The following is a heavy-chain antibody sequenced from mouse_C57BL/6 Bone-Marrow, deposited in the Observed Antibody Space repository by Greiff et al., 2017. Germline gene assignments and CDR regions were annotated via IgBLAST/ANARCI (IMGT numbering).Heavy chain of an antibody. CDR2: IYPRSGNT. CDR1: GYTFTSYG. CDR3: ARAPAYYSNYLDY. V-gene: IGHV1-81*01. Sequence: VQLQQSGAELARPGASVKLSCKASGYTFTSYGISWVKQRSGQGLEWIGEIYPRSGNTYYNEKFKGKATLTADKSSSTAYMELRSLTSEDSAVYFCARAPAYYSNYLDYWGQGTTLTVSS. D-gene: IGHD2-5*01. J-gene: IGHJ2*01.